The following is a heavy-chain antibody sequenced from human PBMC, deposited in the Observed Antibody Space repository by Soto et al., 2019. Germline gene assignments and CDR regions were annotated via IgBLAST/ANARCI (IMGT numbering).Heavy chain of an antibody. V-gene: IGHV4-39*01. CDR3: ARHQSHSSSYVDP. D-gene: IGHD6-13*01. CDR1: GGSISSSSYY. J-gene: IGHJ5*02. Sequence: SETLSLTCTVSGGSISSSSYYWGWIRQPPGKGLEWIGSIYYSGSTYYNPSLKSRVTISVDTSKKQISLKLSSVTAADTALYYCARHQSHSSSYVDPWGQGTLVTVSS. CDR2: IYYSGST.